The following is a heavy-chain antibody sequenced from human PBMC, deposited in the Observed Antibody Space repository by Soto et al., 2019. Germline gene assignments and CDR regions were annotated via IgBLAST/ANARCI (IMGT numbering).Heavy chain of an antibody. CDR3: ARDLAAGNCDY. CDR2: ISAYNGNT. Sequence: ASGKGSCKASGYTFTSYGISWVRQAPGQGLEWMGWISAYNGNTNYAQKLQGRVTMTTDTSTSTAYMELRSLRSDDTAVYYCARDLAAGNCDYWGQGTLVTVSS. D-gene: IGHD6-13*01. CDR1: GYTFTSYG. V-gene: IGHV1-18*01. J-gene: IGHJ4*02.